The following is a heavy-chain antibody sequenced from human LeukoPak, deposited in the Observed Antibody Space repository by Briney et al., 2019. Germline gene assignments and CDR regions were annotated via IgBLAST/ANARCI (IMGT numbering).Heavy chain of an antibody. D-gene: IGHD6-6*01. CDR2: ISGSGGST. CDR1: GFTFSSYA. V-gene: IGHV3-23*01. Sequence: HPGGSLRLSCAASGFTFSSYAMSWVRQAPGKGLEWVSSISGSGGSTYYADSVKGRFTISRDNSKNTLYLQMNSLRAEDTAIYYCAKDTAVYSSSPVDYWGQGNLVTVSS. J-gene: IGHJ4*02. CDR3: AKDTAVYSSSPVDY.